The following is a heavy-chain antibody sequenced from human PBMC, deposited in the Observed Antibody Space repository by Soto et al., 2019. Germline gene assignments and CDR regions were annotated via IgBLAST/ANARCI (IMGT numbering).Heavy chain of an antibody. D-gene: IGHD3-16*01. CDR2: IYYSGSI. CDR3: TRHWDWGSLGY. J-gene: IGHJ4*02. CDR1: GGSISSDY. V-gene: IGHV4-59*08. Sequence: SETRYLTATVSGGSISSDYGHWIRKPPGKGLEWIGFIYYSGSINYNPSFESRVAISVDTSKNQFSLNLTSVTAADTAVYYCTRHWDWGSLGYWGQGTLVTVS.